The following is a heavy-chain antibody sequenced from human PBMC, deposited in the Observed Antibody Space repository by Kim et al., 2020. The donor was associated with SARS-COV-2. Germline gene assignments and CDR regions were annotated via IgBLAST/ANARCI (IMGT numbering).Heavy chain of an antibody. D-gene: IGHD3-9*01. Sequence: ASVKVSCKASGYTFTGYYMHWVRQAPGQGLEWMGWINPNSGGTNYAQKFQGRVTMTRDTSISTAYMELSRLRSDDTAVYYCARGEMGDILTGYYYYYGMDVWGQGTTVTVSS. V-gene: IGHV1-2*02. CDR3: ARGEMGDILTGYYYYYGMDV. CDR1: GYTFTGYY. J-gene: IGHJ6*02. CDR2: INPNSGGT.